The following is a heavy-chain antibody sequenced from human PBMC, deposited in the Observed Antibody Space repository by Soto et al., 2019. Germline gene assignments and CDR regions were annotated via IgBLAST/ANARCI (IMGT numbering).Heavy chain of an antibody. CDR3: ARGRGYSYGLDP. V-gene: IGHV4-39*07. J-gene: IGHJ5*02. CDR2: IYYSGTT. CDR1: GGSISSSSYY. Sequence: SETLSLTCTVSGGSISSSSYYWGWIRQPPGKGLEWIGSIYYSGTTSYSPSLKSRVAISLDTSKNQFSLSLSSVTAADTAVYYCARGRGYSYGLDPWGQGTLVTVSS. D-gene: IGHD5-18*01.